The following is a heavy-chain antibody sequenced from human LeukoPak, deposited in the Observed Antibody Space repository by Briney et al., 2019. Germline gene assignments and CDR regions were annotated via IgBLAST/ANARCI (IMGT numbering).Heavy chain of an antibody. CDR1: GFTFNYYG. CDR3: ARDTPRDTAMVTGYYFDY. V-gene: IGHV3-30*02. CDR2: VRSDGSNK. J-gene: IGHJ4*02. D-gene: IGHD5-18*01. Sequence: PGGSLRLSCVASGFTFNYYGIHWVRQAPGKGLEWVTFVRSDGSNKYYADSVKGRFTISRDNSKNTVYLQMNSLRADDTAVYYCARDTPRDTAMVTGYYFDYWGQGTLVTVSS.